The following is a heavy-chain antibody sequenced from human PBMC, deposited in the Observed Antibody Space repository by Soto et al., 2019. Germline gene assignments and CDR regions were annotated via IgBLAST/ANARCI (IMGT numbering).Heavy chain of an antibody. J-gene: IGHJ4*02. CDR2: ISHSGST. V-gene: IGHV4-30-2*01. D-gene: IGHD6-19*01. CDR1: GGSISSGGYS. CDR3: ARGGLLPDY. Sequence: QLQLQGSGSGLVKPSQTLSLTCAVSGGSISSGGYSWSWIRQPPGKGLEWIGYISHSGSTYYNPSLKSRVTISVARSKNQFSLKLSSVTAADTAVYYCARGGLLPDYWGQGTLVTVSS.